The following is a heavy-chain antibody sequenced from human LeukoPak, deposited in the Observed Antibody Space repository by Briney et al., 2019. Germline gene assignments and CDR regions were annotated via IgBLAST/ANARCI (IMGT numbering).Heavy chain of an antibody. CDR3: ARGRKLAAAGNFDY. CDR2: ISGSGGST. D-gene: IGHD6-13*01. CDR1: GFTFSSYA. V-gene: IGHV3-23*01. Sequence: GGPLRLSCAASGFTFSSYAMSWVRQAPGKELEWVSAISGSGGSTYYADSVKGRFTISRDNSKNTLYLQMNSLRAEDTAVYYCARGRKLAAAGNFDYWGQGTLVTVSS. J-gene: IGHJ4*02.